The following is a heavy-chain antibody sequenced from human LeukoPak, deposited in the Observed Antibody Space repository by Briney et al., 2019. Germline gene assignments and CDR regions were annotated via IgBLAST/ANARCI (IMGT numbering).Heavy chain of an antibody. J-gene: IGHJ1*01. CDR2: ISAYNGNT. Sequence: GASVKVSCKASGYTFTSYGISWVRQAPGQGLEWMGWISAYNGNTNYAQKLQGRVTMTTDTSTSTAYMELRSLRSDDTAVYYCARDVRRYGSGSQYFQHWGQGTLVTVSS. CDR3: ARDVRRYGSGSQYFQH. CDR1: GYTFTSYG. D-gene: IGHD3-10*01. V-gene: IGHV1-18*01.